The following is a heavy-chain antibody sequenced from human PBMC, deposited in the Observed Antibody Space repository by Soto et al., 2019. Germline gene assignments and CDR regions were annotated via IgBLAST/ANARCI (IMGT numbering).Heavy chain of an antibody. CDR1: GGSFSGYY. V-gene: IGHV4-34*01. D-gene: IGHD2-15*01. J-gene: IGHJ6*02. CDR3: ARAPGSDIVVVVAATSYYGMDV. CDR2: INHSGST. Sequence: KTSETLSLTCAVYGGSFSGYYWSWIRQPPGKGLEWIGEINHSGSTNYNPSLKSRVTISVDTSKNQFSLKLSSVTAADTAVYYCARAPGSDIVVVVAATSYYGMDVWGQGTTVTVS.